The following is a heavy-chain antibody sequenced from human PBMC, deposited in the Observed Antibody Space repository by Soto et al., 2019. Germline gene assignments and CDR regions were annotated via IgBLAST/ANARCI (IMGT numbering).Heavy chain of an antibody. J-gene: IGHJ5*02. CDR3: AKKGNYEFCSRSQHPLSDL. D-gene: IGHD3-3*01. CDR2: ISGSGGST. CDR1: GFTFRSYA. Sequence: GGSLRLSCAASGFTFRSYAMSWVRQAPGKGLEWVSAISGSGGSTYYADSVKGRFTISRDNSKNTLYLQMNSLRAEDTAVYHCAKKGNYEFCSRSQHPLSDLWGQGTFVLVSA. V-gene: IGHV3-23*01.